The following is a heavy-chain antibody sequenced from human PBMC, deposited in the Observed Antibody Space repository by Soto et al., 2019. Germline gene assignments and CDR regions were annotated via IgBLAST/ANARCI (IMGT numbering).Heavy chain of an antibody. CDR2: IIPIFGAA. V-gene: IGHV1-69*13. D-gene: IGHD6-13*01. CDR1: GGTFSSYA. J-gene: IGHJ5*02. Sequence: ASVKVSCKASGGTFSSYAISWVRQAPGQGLEWMGGIIPIFGAANYAQKFQGRVTITADESTSTAYMELSSLRSEDTAVYYCAKDHLTSGGTFWFDPWGQGTLVTVSS. CDR3: AKDHLTSGGTFWFDP.